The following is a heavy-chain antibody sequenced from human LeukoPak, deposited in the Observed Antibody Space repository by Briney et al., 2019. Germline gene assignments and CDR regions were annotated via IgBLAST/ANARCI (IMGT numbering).Heavy chain of an antibody. CDR2: IYYSGST. D-gene: IGHD6-6*01. CDR3: ARDRCVAARRSYYYYYMDV. CDR1: GGSISSSSYY. V-gene: IGHV4-39*07. J-gene: IGHJ6*03. Sequence: SETLSLTCTVSGGSISSSSYYWGWIHQPPGKGLEWIGSIYYSGSTYYNPSLKSRVTISVDTSKNQFSLKLSSVTAADTAVYYCARDRCVAARRSYYYYYMDVWGKGTTVTVSS.